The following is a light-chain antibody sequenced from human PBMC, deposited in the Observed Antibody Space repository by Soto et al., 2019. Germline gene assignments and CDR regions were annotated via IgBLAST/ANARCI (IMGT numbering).Light chain of an antibody. J-gene: IGLJ3*02. CDR3: SSYTRV. Sequence: QSALTQHASVSGSPGQSITISCTETSSDVGGYNYVSWYQQHPGKAPKLMIYEVNNRPSGVSNRFSGSKSGNTASLTISGLQAEDEADYYCSSYTRVFGGGTKVTVL. CDR1: SSDVGGYNY. V-gene: IGLV2-14*01. CDR2: EVN.